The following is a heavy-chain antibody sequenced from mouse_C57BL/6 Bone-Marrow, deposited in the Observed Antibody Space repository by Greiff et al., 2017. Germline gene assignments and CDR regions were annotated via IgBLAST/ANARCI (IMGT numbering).Heavy chain of an antibody. J-gene: IGHJ4*01. D-gene: IGHD1-1*01. CDR2: INPNYGTT. Sequence: EVKLVESGPELVKPGASVKISCTASGYSFTDYNMNWVKQSNGKSLEWIGVINPNYGTTSYTQKFKGKATLTVDQSSSTAYIQLNSLTSDDSAVYDCARIPLNYYGSSLYYAMDYWGQGTSVTVSS. V-gene: IGHV1-39*01. CDR3: ARIPLNYYGSSLYYAMDY. CDR1: GYSFTDYN.